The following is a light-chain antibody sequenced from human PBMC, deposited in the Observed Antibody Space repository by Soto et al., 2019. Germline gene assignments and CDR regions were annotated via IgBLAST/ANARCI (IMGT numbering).Light chain of an antibody. Sequence: DIQMTQSPSTLSASVGDRVTITCRASQSISSWLAWYQQKPGKAPKLLIYKASSLESGVPSRFSGRGSGTEFTLTISSLQPDDCATYYCHQYNSYPTFGQGTRLEIK. CDR1: QSISSW. CDR3: HQYNSYPT. J-gene: IGKJ5*01. V-gene: IGKV1-5*03. CDR2: KAS.